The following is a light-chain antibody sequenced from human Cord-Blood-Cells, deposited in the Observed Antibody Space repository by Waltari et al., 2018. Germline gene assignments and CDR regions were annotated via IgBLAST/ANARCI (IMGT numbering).Light chain of an antibody. CDR3: AAWDDSLNGLWV. CDR2: SNN. Sequence: QSVLTQPPSASGTPGQRVTISCSGSSPNIASNTVNWYQQLPGTAPKLLIYSNNQRPSGVTDRFSGSKSGTSASLAISGLQSEDEADYYCAAWDDSLNGLWVFGGGTKLTVL. J-gene: IGLJ3*02. V-gene: IGLV1-44*01. CDR1: SPNIASNT.